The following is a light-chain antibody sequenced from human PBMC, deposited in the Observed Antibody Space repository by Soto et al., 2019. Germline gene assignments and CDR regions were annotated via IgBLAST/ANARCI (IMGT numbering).Light chain of an antibody. J-gene: IGKJ1*01. CDR3: QQYGSSPGT. V-gene: IGKV3-20*01. CDR2: GAS. CDR1: QSVTSNY. Sequence: EIVLTQSPGTLSLSPGERATLSCRASQSVTSNYLAWYQQKPGQAPRLLIFGASIRDTGIPDRFSSSGSGTDFTLTISRLESEDFAVYYCQQYGSSPGTFGQGTKVEIK.